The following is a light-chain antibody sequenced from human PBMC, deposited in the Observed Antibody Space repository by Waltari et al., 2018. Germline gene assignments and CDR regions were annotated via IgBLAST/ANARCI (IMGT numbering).Light chain of an antibody. J-gene: IGKJ3*01. V-gene: IGKV4-1*01. CDR3: QQYFRGPIS. CDR1: ESLLSPSNNMNY. Sequence: DIVMTQSPDSLAVSLGERATITCHSSESLLSPSNNMNYLAWYQQRPGQPPRLLIYLTSTQESGVPDRFSGSGSGTDFTLTISSLQTEDVATYFCQQYFRGPISFGPGTKLEMK. CDR2: LTS.